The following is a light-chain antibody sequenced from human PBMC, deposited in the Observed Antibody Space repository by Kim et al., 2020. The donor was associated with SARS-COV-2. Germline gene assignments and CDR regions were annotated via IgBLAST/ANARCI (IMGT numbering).Light chain of an antibody. J-gene: IGKJ1*01. Sequence: DIQMTQSPSSLSASVGDRVTITCRASQGISSWLAWYQLKPGKAPKSLIYAASSLQSGVPSRFSRGSGTDFTLTISSLQPEDFATYYCQQYDNYPRTFGQGTRVDIK. CDR3: QQYDNYPRT. CDR1: QGISSW. CDR2: AAS. V-gene: IGKV1D-16*01.